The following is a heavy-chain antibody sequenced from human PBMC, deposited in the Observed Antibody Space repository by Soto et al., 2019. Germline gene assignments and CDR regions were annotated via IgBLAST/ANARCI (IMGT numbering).Heavy chain of an antibody. D-gene: IGHD5-18*01. CDR3: ARSMAPGIQLWYYYFDY. CDR2: ISAYNGNT. J-gene: IGHJ4*02. CDR1: GYTFTSYG. Sequence: GAAVKVSCKASGYTFTSYGISWVRQAPGQGLEWMGWISAYNGNTNYAQKLQGRVTMTTDTSTSTAYMELRSLRSDDTAVYYCARSMAPGIQLWYYYFDYWGQGTLVTVSS. V-gene: IGHV1-18*01.